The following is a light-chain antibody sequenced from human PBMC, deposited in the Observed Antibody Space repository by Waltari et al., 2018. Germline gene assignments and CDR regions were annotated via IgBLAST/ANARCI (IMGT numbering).Light chain of an antibody. V-gene: IGLV3-21*02. CDR1: NIGSHT. J-gene: IGLJ2*01. Sequence: YALTKPPSVSVAPGQSATVPCGGHNIGSHTVHWYQWKTGQAPVLIVYGNKERPSGIPERFSGSNSGNTATLTVRRVEAGDEAVYYCQVWDNYSDQGVFGGGTKLTVL. CDR2: GNK. CDR3: QVWDNYSDQGV.